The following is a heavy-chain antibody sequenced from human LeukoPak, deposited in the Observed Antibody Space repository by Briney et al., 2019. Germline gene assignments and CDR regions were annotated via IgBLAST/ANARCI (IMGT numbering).Heavy chain of an antibody. CDR2: ISYDGSNK. J-gene: IGHJ4*02. CDR1: GFTFSSYA. Sequence: PGGSLRLSCAASGFTFSSYAMHWVRQAPGKGLEWVAVISYDGSNKYYADSVKGRFTISRDNSKNTLYLQMNSLRAEDTAVYYCARGGYSGSYRTFDYWGQGTLVTVSS. CDR3: ARGGYSGSYRTFDY. D-gene: IGHD1-26*01. V-gene: IGHV3-30-3*01.